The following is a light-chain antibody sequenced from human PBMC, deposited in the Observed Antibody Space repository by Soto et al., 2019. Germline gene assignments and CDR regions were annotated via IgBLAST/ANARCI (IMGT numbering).Light chain of an antibody. V-gene: IGKV3-20*01. CDR3: QQHCSSPPWT. Sequence: EIVLTQSPGTLSLSPGERATLSCRASQSVSSSYLAWYQQKPGQAPRLLIYGASSRATGIPDRFSGSGSGTEFILIISRLEDEDVAVYYCQQHCSSPPWTFGQGTKVEIK. CDR1: QSVSSSY. CDR2: GAS. J-gene: IGKJ1*01.